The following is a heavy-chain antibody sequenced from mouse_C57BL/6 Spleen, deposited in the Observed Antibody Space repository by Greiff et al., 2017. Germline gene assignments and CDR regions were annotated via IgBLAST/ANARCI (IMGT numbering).Heavy chain of an antibody. Sequence: VQLQQPGAELVKPGASVKLSCTASGYTFTSYWMHWVKQRPGQGLEWIGMIHPNSGSTNYNEKFKSKATLTVDKSSSTAYMQLSSLTSEDSAVYYCARSNTTVVATDYWGQGTTLTVSS. J-gene: IGHJ2*01. D-gene: IGHD1-1*01. CDR2: IHPNSGST. CDR1: GYTFTSYW. CDR3: ARSNTTVVATDY. V-gene: IGHV1-64*01.